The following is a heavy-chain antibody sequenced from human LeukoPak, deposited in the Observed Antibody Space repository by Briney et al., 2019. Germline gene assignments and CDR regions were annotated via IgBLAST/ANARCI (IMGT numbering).Heavy chain of an antibody. J-gene: IGHJ6*02. CDR3: ARGPLPYCGGDCHSTYGMDV. CDR2: IYYSGST. Sequence: PSETLSLTCTVSGGSISSSSYYWGWIRQPPGKGLEWIGSIYYSGSTYYNPSLKSRVTISVDTSKNQFSLKLSSVTAADTAVYYCARGPLPYCGGDCHSTYGMDVWGQGTTVTVSS. D-gene: IGHD2-21*02. V-gene: IGHV4-39*01. CDR1: GGSISSSSYY.